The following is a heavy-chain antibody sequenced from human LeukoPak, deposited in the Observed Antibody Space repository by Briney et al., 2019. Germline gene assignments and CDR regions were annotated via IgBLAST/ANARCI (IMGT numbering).Heavy chain of an antibody. CDR1: SASISSYY. CDR3: ARSSGHYRSQI. V-gene: IGHV4-59*01. Sequence: PSETLSLTCTDSSASISSYYWSWIRQTPGQGLQWIGRIHYNGNTNYNPSLKSRVTMSSDMSKNQFSLNLRSVTAADTALYYCARSSGHYRSQIWGQGTMVTVSS. CDR2: IHYNGNT. D-gene: IGHD4-11*01. J-gene: IGHJ3*02.